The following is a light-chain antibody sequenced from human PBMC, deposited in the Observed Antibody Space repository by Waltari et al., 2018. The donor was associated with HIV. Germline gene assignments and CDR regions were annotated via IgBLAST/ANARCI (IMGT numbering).Light chain of an antibody. V-gene: IGLV8-61*01. J-gene: IGLJ3*02. CDR2: STN. CDR3: VLFMGNGIWV. CDR1: SSSVSTSYY. Sequence: QTVVTQEPSFSVSLGGTVTLTCAFSSSSVSTSYYPSWYQQTPGHAPRTLIYSTNTRSSGVPDRFSGSILGNKAALTITGAQADDESDYYCVLFMGNGIWVFGGGTKLTVL.